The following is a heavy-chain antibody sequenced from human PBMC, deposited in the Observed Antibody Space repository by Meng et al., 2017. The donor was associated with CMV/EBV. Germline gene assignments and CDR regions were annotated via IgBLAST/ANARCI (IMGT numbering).Heavy chain of an antibody. V-gene: IGHV3-23*03. Sequence: GESLKISCAASGFTFSSYAMSWVRQAPGKGLEWVSVIYSGGSSTYYADSVKGRFTISRDNPKNTLYLQMNSLRAEDTAVYYCAKFYAAGLWYYYGMDVWGQGTTVTVSS. CDR3: AKFYAAGLWYYYGMDV. CDR1: GFTFSSYA. D-gene: IGHD6-13*01. J-gene: IGHJ6*02. CDR2: IYSGGSST.